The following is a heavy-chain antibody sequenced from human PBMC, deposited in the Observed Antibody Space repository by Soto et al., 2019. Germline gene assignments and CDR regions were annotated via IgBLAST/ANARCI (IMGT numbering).Heavy chain of an antibody. Sequence: EVQLLESGGGWVQPGGSLRLSCAASGFKFSSYDMNWVRQAPGKGLEWVSGISGSGGTTYYADSVKGRFTISRDNPKNTLYLQMTTLRAEDTAVYYCAKARTAYFYYGMDVWGQGTTVSVSS. CDR3: AKARTAYFYYGMDV. V-gene: IGHV3-23*01. CDR2: ISGSGGTT. D-gene: IGHD2-2*01. J-gene: IGHJ6*02. CDR1: GFKFSSYD.